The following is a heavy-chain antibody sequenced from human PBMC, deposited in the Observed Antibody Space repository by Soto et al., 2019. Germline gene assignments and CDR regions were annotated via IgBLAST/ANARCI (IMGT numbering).Heavy chain of an antibody. J-gene: IGHJ6*02. CDR1: WFTFRCYG. V-gene: IGHV3-33*08. CDR2: IWYDGSNK. Sequence: RLPCGAVWFTFRCYGIRRVRQAPKKGVEWGGVIWYDGSNKYYADSVKGRFTISRDNSKNTLYLQMNSLRAEDTAVYYFARDSLRMVVVPAANGMDVWGQGTTVTVSS. D-gene: IGHD2-2*01. CDR3: ARDSLRMVVVPAANGMDV.